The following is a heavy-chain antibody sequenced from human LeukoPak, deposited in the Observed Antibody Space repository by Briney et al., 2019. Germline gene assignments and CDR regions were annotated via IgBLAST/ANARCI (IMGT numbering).Heavy chain of an antibody. J-gene: IGHJ4*02. D-gene: IGHD6-19*01. CDR1: GYTFTGHY. CDR2: INPNNGGT. CDR3: AREIKKGQWPVFALNY. Sequence: GASVKVSCKASGYTFTGHYMHWLRQAPEQGLEWMGWINPNNGGTNYAQKFQGRVTVTRDTSISTAYMELSRLRSDDEAVYYCAREIKKGQWPVFALNYWGQGTLVTVSS. V-gene: IGHV1-2*02.